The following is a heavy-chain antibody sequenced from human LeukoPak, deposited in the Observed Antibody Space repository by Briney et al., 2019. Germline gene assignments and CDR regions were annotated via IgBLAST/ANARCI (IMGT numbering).Heavy chain of an antibody. CDR1: GGSISSSSYH. Sequence: SETLSLTCSVSGGSISSSSYHWGWIRQPPGKGLEWIGSLYYSGSTLYNPSLKTRVTISVDTSKNQFSLKLRSVTVADTAVYYCARTYLYDSSGPYYWVQGTLVTVSS. V-gene: IGHV4-39*07. CDR3: ARTYLYDSSGPYY. J-gene: IGHJ4*02. D-gene: IGHD3-22*01. CDR2: LYYSGST.